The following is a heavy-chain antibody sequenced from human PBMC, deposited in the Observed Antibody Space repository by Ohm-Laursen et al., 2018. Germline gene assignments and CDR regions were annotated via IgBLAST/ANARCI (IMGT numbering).Heavy chain of an antibody. CDR1: GFTFSSYA. V-gene: IGHV3-23*01. Sequence: SLRLSCAASGFTFSSYAMNWVRQAPGKGLEWVSGISGSGSRTYYADSVKGRFTISRDNSKNTVHPQMNSLRAEDTAVYYCAKVYYCSGGSCYSWELTNGFDIWGQGTMVTVSS. J-gene: IGHJ3*02. CDR3: AKVYYCSGGSCYSWELTNGFDI. D-gene: IGHD2-15*01. CDR2: ISGSGSRT.